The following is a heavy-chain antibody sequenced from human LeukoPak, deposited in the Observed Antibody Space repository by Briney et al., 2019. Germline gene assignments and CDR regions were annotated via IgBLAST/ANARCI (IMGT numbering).Heavy chain of an antibody. CDR2: LYDSGAI. CDR3: ARAYCGGDCTAGGAFDI. Sequence: SETLSLTCSVSGGSISGYYWSWIRQPPGKGLEWIGYLYDSGAISSNPSLNSRVTMSLDTSKNQFSLKLTSVTAADTAVYFCARAYCGGDCTAGGAFDIWGQGTMVTVSS. J-gene: IGHJ3*02. D-gene: IGHD2-21*01. V-gene: IGHV4-59*12. CDR1: GGSISGYY.